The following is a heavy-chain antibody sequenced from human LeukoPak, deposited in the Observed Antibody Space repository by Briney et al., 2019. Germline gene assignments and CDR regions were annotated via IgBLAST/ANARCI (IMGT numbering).Heavy chain of an antibody. D-gene: IGHD6-13*01. CDR1: GGSISSYY. CDR2: IYYSGST. Sequence: SETLSLTCTVSGGSISSYYWSWIRQPPGKGLEWIGYIYYSGSTNYNPSLKSRVTISVDTSKNQFSLKLSSVTAADTAVYYCARGEGSSWYGPLDYWGQGTLVTVSS. CDR3: ARGEGSSWYGPLDY. V-gene: IGHV4-59*08. J-gene: IGHJ4*02.